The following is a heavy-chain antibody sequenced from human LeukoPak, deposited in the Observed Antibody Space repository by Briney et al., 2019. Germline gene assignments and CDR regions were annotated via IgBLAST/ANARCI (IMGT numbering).Heavy chain of an antibody. J-gene: IGHJ4*02. D-gene: IGHD3-10*01. Sequence: GRSLRLSCAASGFTFSSYAMHWVRQAPGKGLEGVAVISYDGSNKYYADSVKGRFTISRDNSKNTLYLQMNSLRAEDTAVYYCARSMVRGVIGSHFAYWGKGTLVTVSS. V-gene: IGHV3-30-3*01. CDR2: ISYDGSNK. CDR1: GFTFSSYA. CDR3: ARSMVRGVIGSHFAY.